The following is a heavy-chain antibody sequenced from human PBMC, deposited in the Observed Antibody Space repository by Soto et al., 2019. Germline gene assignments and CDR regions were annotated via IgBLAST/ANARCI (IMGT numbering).Heavy chain of an antibody. D-gene: IGHD1-26*01. CDR3: TRGTDAYKVGRE. V-gene: IGHV4-34*01. CDR2: IHPSGST. J-gene: IGHJ4*02. Sequence: QVQLRQWGAGLLKPSETLSLTCAVYGASFSGYYCNWARQPPGKGLEWIGEIHPSGSTYSNPSLQGRVTISIDTSKNQFSLTLDSVTAADTAVYYCTRGTDAYKVGREWGQGTLVTVS. CDR1: GASFSGYY.